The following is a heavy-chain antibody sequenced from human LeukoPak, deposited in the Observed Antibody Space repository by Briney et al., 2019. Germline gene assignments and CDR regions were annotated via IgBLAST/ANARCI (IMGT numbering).Heavy chain of an antibody. V-gene: IGHV3-48*04. CDR3: AELGITMIGGV. CDR1: GFTFSSYS. Sequence: GGSLRLSCAASGFTFSSYSMNWVRQAPGKGLEWVSYISSSGSTIYYADSVKGRFTISRDNAKNSLYLQMDSLRAEDTAVYHCAELGITMIGGVWGKGTTVTISS. J-gene: IGHJ6*04. CDR2: ISSSGSTI. D-gene: IGHD3-10*02.